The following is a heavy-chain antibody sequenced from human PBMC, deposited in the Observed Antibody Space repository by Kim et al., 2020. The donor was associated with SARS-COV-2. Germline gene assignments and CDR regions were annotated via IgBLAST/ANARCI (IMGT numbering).Heavy chain of an antibody. D-gene: IGHD3-16*01. Sequence: GGSLRLSCAASGFTFSSYDMHWVRQAPGKGLDWLATISHDGRETFYADSVKGRCTISRDSPGNSLYLQISSLRLEDTAIYYCARVGPMIGGVTINYYGMDVWGQGTAVTVSS. CDR1: GFTFSSYD. J-gene: IGHJ6*02. CDR2: ISHDGRET. CDR3: ARVGPMIGGVTINYYGMDV. V-gene: IGHV3-30*03.